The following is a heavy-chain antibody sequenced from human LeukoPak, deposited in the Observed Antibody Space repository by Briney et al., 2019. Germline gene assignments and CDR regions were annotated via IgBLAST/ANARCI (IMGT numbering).Heavy chain of an antibody. Sequence: PGGSLRLSCAASGFTFSSYSMNWVRQAPGKGLEWVSGISGSGGSTYYADSVKGRFTISRDNSKNTLYLQMNSLRAEDTAVYYCAKDEVVGTIDWFDPWGQGTLVTVSS. CDR1: GFTFSSYS. J-gene: IGHJ5*02. CDR3: AKDEVVGTIDWFDP. D-gene: IGHD1-26*01. CDR2: ISGSGGST. V-gene: IGHV3-23*01.